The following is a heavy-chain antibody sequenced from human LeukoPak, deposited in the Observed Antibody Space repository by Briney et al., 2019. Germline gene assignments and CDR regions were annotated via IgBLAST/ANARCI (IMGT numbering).Heavy chain of an antibody. V-gene: IGHV1-18*01. J-gene: IGHJ4*02. Sequence: ASVKVSCKASGYTFTSYGISWVRQAPGQGLEWMGWISAYNGNTNYAQKLQGRVTMTTDTSTSTAYMELRSLRSDDTAMYYCARALYCSGGSCYFDYWGQGTLVTVSS. CDR1: GYTFTSYG. CDR2: ISAYNGNT. D-gene: IGHD2-15*01. CDR3: ARALYCSGGSCYFDY.